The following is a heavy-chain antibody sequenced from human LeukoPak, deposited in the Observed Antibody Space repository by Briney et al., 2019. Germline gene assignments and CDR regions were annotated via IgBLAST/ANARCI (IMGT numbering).Heavy chain of an antibody. CDR1: GGSISSGFW. J-gene: IGHJ5*02. CDR3: ARERTGSSLGWFDP. V-gene: IGHV4-4*02. Sequence: PSGTLSLTCVVSGGSISSGFWWSWVRQPPGKGLEWIGEIHHSGSTNYNPSLKSRVTISVDKSKNQFSLKLSSVTAADTAVYYCARERTGSSLGWFDPWGQGTLVTVSS. D-gene: IGHD6-13*01. CDR2: IHHSGST.